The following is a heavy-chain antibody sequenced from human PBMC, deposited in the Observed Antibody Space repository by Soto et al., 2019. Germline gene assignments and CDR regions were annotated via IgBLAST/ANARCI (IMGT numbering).Heavy chain of an antibody. CDR3: ARPYCDSTSCYTDWFDP. J-gene: IGHJ5*02. Sequence: VASVKVSCKASGYSFSTYDINWVRQAAGQGLEWMGWVNPKSGNTDYAQRFRGRVTMTSNTSISTAYMELSALTSEDTAVYYCARPYCDSTSCYTDWFDPWGQGTLVTVSS. CDR1: GYSFSTYD. D-gene: IGHD2-2*02. CDR2: VNPKSGNT. V-gene: IGHV1-8*01.